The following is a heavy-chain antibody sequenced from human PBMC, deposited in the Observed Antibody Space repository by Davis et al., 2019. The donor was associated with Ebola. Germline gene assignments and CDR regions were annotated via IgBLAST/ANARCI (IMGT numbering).Heavy chain of an antibody. V-gene: IGHV1-2*06. CDR2: VILKSGAT. CDR1: GYTFTDYN. CDR3: ARGGRDGMDV. Sequence: ASVKVSCKASGYTFTDYNIHWMRQAPGQGLEWLGRVILKSGATNYAQKLQGRVTMTTDRSTSTVHMELRSLISDDTAVYYCARGGRDGMDVWGQGTTVTVS. J-gene: IGHJ6*02.